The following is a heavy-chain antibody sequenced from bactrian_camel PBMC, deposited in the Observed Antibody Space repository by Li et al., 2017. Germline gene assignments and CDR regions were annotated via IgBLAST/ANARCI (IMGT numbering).Heavy chain of an antibody. D-gene: IGHD6*01. CDR2: IDSDGNA. CDR3: AAGYWYGGKCDYKY. Sequence: VQLVESGGGSVQVGESLTLSCEASGYTYRADCMGWFRQAPGKEREGVAVIDSDGNAVYADSVKGRFTISKDNAKNTVYLQMNSLKPEDTAMYYCAAGYWYGGKCDYKYWGQGTQVTVS. V-gene: IGHV3S53*01. CDR1: GYTYRADC. J-gene: IGHJ4*01.